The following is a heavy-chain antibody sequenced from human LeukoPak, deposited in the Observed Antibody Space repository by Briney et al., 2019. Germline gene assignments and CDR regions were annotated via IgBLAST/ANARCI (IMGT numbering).Heavy chain of an antibody. CDR2: ISAYNGNR. CDR1: GYTFISYG. CDR3: ARGRWGVNYYQYMDV. V-gene: IGHV1-18*01. Sequence: ASVKVSCKASGYTFISYGISWVRLAPGHGLEWMGWISAYNGNRKYEKKLQGRVTMTTDTATSTAYMELSSLRADDTAVYYCARGRWGVNYYQYMDVWGKGTTVTVSS. J-gene: IGHJ6*03. D-gene: IGHD3-10*01.